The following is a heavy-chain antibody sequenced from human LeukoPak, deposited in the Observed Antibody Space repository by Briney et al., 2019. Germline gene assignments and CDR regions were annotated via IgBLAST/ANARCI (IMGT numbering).Heavy chain of an antibody. J-gene: IGHJ4*02. CDR1: GYTFTGYH. D-gene: IGHD3-16*02. CDR3: ARDLTGDLYTFFDY. V-gene: IGHV1-2*02. CDR2: IQSDSGDT. Sequence: ASVKVSCKTTGYTFTGYHLHWVRQAPGEGLEWMAWIQSDSGDTNYAQKFQGRVTVTRDKFTRTSYIEVDRLSSDDTAVYYCARDLTGDLYTFFDYWGQGTLVTVSS.